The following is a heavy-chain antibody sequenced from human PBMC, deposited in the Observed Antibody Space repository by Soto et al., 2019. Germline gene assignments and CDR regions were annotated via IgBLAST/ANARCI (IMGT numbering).Heavy chain of an antibody. CDR3: AREVGHMDV. CDR1: GYTFTTYG. V-gene: IGHV1-18*04. J-gene: IGHJ6*02. CDR2: VSPYNGDT. Sequence: QVQLVQSGAEVKKPGASVKVSCKASGYTFTTYGLNWVRQAPGQGLEWMGWVSPYNGDTTYAQKVQGRVTMTTDTSTRTAYLELRSLRSDDTAVYYCAREVGHMDVWGQGTTVTVSS. D-gene: IGHD2-2*01.